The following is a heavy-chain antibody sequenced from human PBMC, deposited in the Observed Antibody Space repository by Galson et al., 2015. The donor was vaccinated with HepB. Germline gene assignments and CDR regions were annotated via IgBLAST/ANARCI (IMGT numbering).Heavy chain of an antibody. CDR1: GYTFTGYY. V-gene: IGHV1-2*02. CDR2: INPNNGAT. CDR3: ARATSVIMIVVVVDFDY. Sequence: SVKVSCKASGYTFTGYYLHWVRQAPGQGLEWMGWINPNNGATNYAQKFQGRVTMTRDTSISTAYMELSRLRSDDAAVYYCARATSVIMIVVVVDFDYWGQGTLVTVSS. D-gene: IGHD3-22*01. J-gene: IGHJ4*02.